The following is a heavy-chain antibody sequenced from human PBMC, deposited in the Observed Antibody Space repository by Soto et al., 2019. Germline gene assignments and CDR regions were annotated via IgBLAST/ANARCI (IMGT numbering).Heavy chain of an antibody. CDR1: GLSFSSYL. J-gene: IGHJ3*02. Sequence: XVSLRLSCAASGLSFSSYLMNWVRQAPGKGLEWVANIKQDGSQKYYVDSVKGRFTISRDNAKNSLYLQMNSLRAEDTAIYYCARYNYDFWSGGSLDIWGQGTMVTVSS. D-gene: IGHD3-3*01. CDR3: ARYNYDFWSGGSLDI. CDR2: IKQDGSQK. V-gene: IGHV3-7*03.